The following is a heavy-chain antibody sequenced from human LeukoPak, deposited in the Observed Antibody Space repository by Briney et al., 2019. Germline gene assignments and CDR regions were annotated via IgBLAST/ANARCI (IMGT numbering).Heavy chain of an antibody. D-gene: IGHD3-3*01. CDR1: AFIFSSYG. Sequence: GGSLRLSCAASAFIFSSYGMHWVRQAPGKGLEWVSAISGSGGSTYYADSVKGRFTISRDNSKNTLYLQMNSLRAEDTAVYYCAKSADYDFWSGYNYYYYYMDVWGKGTTVTVSS. CDR2: ISGSGGST. CDR3: AKSADYDFWSGYNYYYYYMDV. V-gene: IGHV3-23*01. J-gene: IGHJ6*03.